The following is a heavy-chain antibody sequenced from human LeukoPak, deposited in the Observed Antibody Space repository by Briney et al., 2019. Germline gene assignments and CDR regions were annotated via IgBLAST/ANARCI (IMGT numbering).Heavy chain of an antibody. CDR1: GFTLSSYA. J-gene: IGHJ6*02. V-gene: IGHV3-23*01. D-gene: IGHD1-26*01. CDR3: AKDRGSSGPYYGMDV. Sequence: GGSLRLSCAASGFTLSSYAMNWVRQAPGKGLEWVSAISDISGSTYYAASVKGRFTISRDNSKSTLYLQMNSLRAEDTAVYYCAKDRGSSGPYYGMDVWGQGTTVTVSS. CDR2: ISDISGST.